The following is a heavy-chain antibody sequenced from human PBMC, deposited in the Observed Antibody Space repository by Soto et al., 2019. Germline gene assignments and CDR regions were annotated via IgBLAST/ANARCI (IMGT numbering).Heavy chain of an antibody. V-gene: IGHV4-34*01. CDR2: INHSGST. CDR1: GGSFSGYY. CDR3: ASPSNWNDVGAFDI. J-gene: IGHJ3*02. Sequence: QVQLQQWGAGLLKPSETLSLTCAVYGGSFSGYYWSWIRQPPGKGLEWIGEINHSGSTNYNPSLKSRVTISVDTSKHQFSLKLSYVNAADTAVYFCASPSNWNDVGAFDIWGQGTMVTVSS. D-gene: IGHD1-20*01.